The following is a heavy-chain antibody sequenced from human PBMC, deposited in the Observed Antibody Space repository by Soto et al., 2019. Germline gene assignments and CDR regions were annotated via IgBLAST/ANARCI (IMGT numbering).Heavy chain of an antibody. J-gene: IGHJ2*01. CDR3: ARERYGNGLRYFDL. CDR2: VSGNSGVT. CDR1: GYNFRNYD. V-gene: IGHV1-18*01. Sequence: QVQLVQSGPEVKEPGASVRVSCKASGYNFRNYDVSWVRQAPGQGLEWMGWVSGNSGVTYSPRNFQGRVIMTRDTYTSTAYMELRSLRSDDTAMYYCARERYGNGLRYFDLWGRGTLVTVSS. D-gene: IGHD6-19*01.